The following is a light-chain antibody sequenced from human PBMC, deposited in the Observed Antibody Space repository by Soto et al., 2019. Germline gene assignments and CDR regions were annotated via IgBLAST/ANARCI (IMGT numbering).Light chain of an antibody. Sequence: EIVLTQSPGTLSLSPGERATLSCRASQNIDGNFLVWHQQKPGQAPRLLINAAFTRATGIPDRFSGSGSGTDFTLTISRLEPEDFATYYCQQYYSYSQTFGQGTKVDIK. V-gene: IGKV3-20*01. J-gene: IGKJ1*01. CDR1: QNIDGNF. CDR2: AAF. CDR3: QQYYSYSQT.